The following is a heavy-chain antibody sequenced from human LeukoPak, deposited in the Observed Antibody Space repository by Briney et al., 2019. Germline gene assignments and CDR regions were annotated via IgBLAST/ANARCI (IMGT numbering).Heavy chain of an antibody. CDR2: IWYDGSNI. J-gene: IGHJ4*02. Sequence: GGSLRLSCAASGFTFSSYEMNWVRQAPGKGLEWVAAIWYDGSNIFYADSVKGRFTISRDNSKNTLYPQMNSLRAEDTAVYYCARDKASDYYDSSGYDYWGQGTLVTVSS. CDR1: GFTFSSYE. CDR3: ARDKASDYYDSSGYDY. V-gene: IGHV3-33*08. D-gene: IGHD3-22*01.